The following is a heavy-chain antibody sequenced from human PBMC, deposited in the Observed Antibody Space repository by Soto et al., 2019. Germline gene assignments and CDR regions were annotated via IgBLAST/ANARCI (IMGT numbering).Heavy chain of an antibody. Sequence: LSLTCTVSGGSVSSGSYYWSWIRQPPGKGLEWIGYIYYSGSTNYNPSLKSRVTISVDTSKNQFSLKLSSVTAADTAVYYCASGPYYDFWSGYPPDVTIDWGQGTLVTVSS. V-gene: IGHV4-61*01. D-gene: IGHD3-3*01. CDR2: IYYSGST. CDR3: ASGPYYDFWSGYPPDVTID. J-gene: IGHJ4*02. CDR1: GGSVSSGSYY.